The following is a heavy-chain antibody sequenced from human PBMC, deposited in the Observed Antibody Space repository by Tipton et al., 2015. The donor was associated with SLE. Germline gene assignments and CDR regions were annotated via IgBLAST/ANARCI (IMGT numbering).Heavy chain of an antibody. D-gene: IGHD2-15*01. CDR1: GFTFDDYA. J-gene: IGHJ6*02. V-gene: IGHV3-9*01. CDR3: ARELLPLYGMDV. CDR2: ISWDSGSI. Sequence: SLRLSCAASGFTFDDYAMYWVRQAPGKGLEWVSRISWDSGSIAYADSVKGRFTISRDNAKNTLYLQMNSLRAEDTAVYYCARELLPLYGMDVWGQGTTVTVSS.